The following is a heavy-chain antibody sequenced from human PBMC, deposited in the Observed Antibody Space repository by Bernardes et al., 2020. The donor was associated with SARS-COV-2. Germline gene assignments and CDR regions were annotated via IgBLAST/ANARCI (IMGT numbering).Heavy chain of an antibody. CDR2: ISYDGSNK. CDR3: ARDGGGWFDP. J-gene: IGHJ5*02. CDR1: GFTFSSYA. D-gene: IGHD3-16*01. Sequence: GGSLRLSCAASGFTFSSYAMHWVRQAPGKGLEWVALISYDGSNKYYADSVKGRFTIARDNSKNTLYLQMNSLGAEDTAVYYCARDGGGWFDPWGQGTLVTISS. V-gene: IGHV3-30-3*01.